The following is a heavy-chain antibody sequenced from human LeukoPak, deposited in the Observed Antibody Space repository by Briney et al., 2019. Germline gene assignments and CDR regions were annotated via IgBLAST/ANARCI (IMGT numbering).Heavy chain of an antibody. V-gene: IGHV4-4*02. Sequence: PSETLSLTCAVSGGSISTSNWWSWVRQSPGKGLEWIAEIYYSGNTKYNPSLKSQVSISIDKSNNQFSLKLNSVTAADTAVYYCARDDHYGGFFDSWGQGTRVTVSS. CDR1: GGSISTSNW. J-gene: IGHJ4*02. CDR2: IYYSGNT. D-gene: IGHD3-10*01. CDR3: ARDDHYGGFFDS.